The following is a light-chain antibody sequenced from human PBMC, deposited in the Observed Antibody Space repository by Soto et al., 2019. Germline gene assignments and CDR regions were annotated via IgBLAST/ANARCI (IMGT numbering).Light chain of an antibody. CDR3: QTWATGIQV. CDR1: SGHNTYS. V-gene: IGLV4-69*01. CDR2: LKSDGSH. Sequence: QLVLTQSPSASASLGASVKLTCTLSSGHNTYSIAWHQQQPEKGPRFLMKLKSDGSHSRGDGIPDRFSGSSSGAERYLTISSLQSDDEADYYCQTWATGIQVFGGGTKLSVL. J-gene: IGLJ2*01.